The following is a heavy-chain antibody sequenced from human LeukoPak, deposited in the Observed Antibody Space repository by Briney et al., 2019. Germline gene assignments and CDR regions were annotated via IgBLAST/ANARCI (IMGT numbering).Heavy chain of an antibody. D-gene: IGHD6-13*01. CDR3: AREDSSSWPFDY. CDR2: LYSGGST. CDR1: GFTVSSNY. Sequence: GGSLRLSCAASGFTVSSNYMTWVRQAPGKGLEWVSVLYSGGSTYYADSVKGRFTISRDNAKNSLYLQMNSLRAEDTAVYYCAREDSSSWPFDYWGQGTLVTVSS. V-gene: IGHV3-53*01. J-gene: IGHJ4*02.